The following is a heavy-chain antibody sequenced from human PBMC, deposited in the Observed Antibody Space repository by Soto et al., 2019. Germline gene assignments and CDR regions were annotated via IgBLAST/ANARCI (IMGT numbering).Heavy chain of an antibody. CDR1: GFTFSSYS. V-gene: IGHV3-21*01. CDR2: ISSSSSYI. D-gene: IGHD5-12*01. CDR3: ARARDIVADADY. Sequence: PGGSLRLSCAASGFTFSSYSMNWVRQAPGKGLEWVSSISSSSSYIYYADSVKGRFTISRDNAKNSLYLQMNSLRAEDTAVYYCARARDIVADADYWGQGTLVTVSS. J-gene: IGHJ4*02.